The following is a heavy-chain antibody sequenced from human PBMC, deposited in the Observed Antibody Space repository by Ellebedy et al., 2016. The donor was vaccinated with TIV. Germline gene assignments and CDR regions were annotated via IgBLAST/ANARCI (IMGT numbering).Heavy chain of an antibody. V-gene: IGHV3-7*03. D-gene: IGHD4-17*01. Sequence: GGSLRLSCVASGFSFTSYWMSWIRQAPGKGLEWMSNINQDGGVKYYVDSVRGRFTVSRDSAKASLYLEMNSLRAEDTAIYYCATDGSYGDYRSPAHAFVMWGQGTLVTVSP. CDR3: ATDGSYGDYRSPAHAFVM. CDR1: GFSFTSYW. J-gene: IGHJ3*02. CDR2: INQDGGVK.